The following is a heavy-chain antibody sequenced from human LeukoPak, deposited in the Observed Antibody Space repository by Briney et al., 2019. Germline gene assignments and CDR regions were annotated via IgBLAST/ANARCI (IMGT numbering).Heavy chain of an antibody. CDR1: GFTFSSYS. CDR2: ISSSSSTI. J-gene: IGHJ4*02. Sequence: GGSLRLSCVASGFTFSSYSMNWVRQAPGKGLEWVSYISSSSSTIYYADSVKGRFTISRDKAKNSLYLQMNSLRAEGTAVYYCARPRRSDDSSGYYYDDYWGQGTLVTVSS. D-gene: IGHD3-22*01. CDR3: ARPRRSDDSSGYYYDDY. V-gene: IGHV3-48*01.